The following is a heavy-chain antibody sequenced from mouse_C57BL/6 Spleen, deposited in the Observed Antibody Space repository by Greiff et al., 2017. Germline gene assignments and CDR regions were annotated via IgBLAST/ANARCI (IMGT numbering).Heavy chain of an antibody. CDR1: GYTFTSYW. D-gene: IGHD1-1*01. CDR3: ARWDYGSSPGFDI. CDR2: IYPGSGST. J-gene: IGHJ1*03. Sequence: VQLQQPGAELVKPGASVKMSCKASGYTFTSYWITWVKQRPGQGLEWIGDIYPGSGSTNYNEKFKSKATLTVDTSSSTAYMQLSSLTSEDSAVYYCARWDYGSSPGFDIWGTGTTVTVSS. V-gene: IGHV1-55*01.